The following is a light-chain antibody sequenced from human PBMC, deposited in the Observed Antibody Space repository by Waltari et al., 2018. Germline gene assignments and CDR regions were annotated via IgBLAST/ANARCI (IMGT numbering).Light chain of an antibody. CDR2: DAS. CDR3: QQLSNWLQLT. J-gene: IGKJ4*01. V-gene: IGKV3-11*01. CDR1: QSVSSY. Sequence: EIVLTQSPATLSLSPGERATLSCRASQSVSSYLAWYQQKPGQAPRILIYDASNRATVIPARFSGSGSGTDFTLTISSLEPEDFAVYYCQQLSNWLQLTFGGGTKVEIK.